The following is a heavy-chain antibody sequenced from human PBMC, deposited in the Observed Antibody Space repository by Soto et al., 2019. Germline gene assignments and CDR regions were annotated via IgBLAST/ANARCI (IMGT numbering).Heavy chain of an antibody. Sequence: EVQLLESGGGLVQPGGSLRLSCAASGFTFSSYAMSWVRQAPGKGLEWVSAISGSGGSTYYTDSVKGRFTISRDNSKNTLYLQMNSLRAEDTAVYYCAKGEMYSSGWYDYWGQGTLVTVSS. J-gene: IGHJ4*02. CDR3: AKGEMYSSGWYDY. V-gene: IGHV3-23*01. CDR1: GFTFSSYA. CDR2: ISGSGGST. D-gene: IGHD6-19*01.